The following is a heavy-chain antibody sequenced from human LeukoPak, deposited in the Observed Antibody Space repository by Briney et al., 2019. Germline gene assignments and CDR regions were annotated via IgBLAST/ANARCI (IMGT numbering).Heavy chain of an antibody. CDR1: GFTFSSYA. CDR2: IKQDGSEK. J-gene: IGHJ4*02. CDR3: ARGVIGY. Sequence: GGSLRLSCAASGFTFSSYAMSWVRQAPGKGLEWVANIKQDGSEKYYVDSVKGRFTISRDNAKNSLYLQMNSLRAEDTAVYYCARGVIGYWGQGTLVTVSS. V-gene: IGHV3-7*04. D-gene: IGHD3-16*02.